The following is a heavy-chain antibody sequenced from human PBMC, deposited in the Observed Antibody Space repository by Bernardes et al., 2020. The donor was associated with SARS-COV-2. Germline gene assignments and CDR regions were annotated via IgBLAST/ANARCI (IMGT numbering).Heavy chain of an antibody. D-gene: IGHD5-12*01. CDR3: ARIAWRRFDF. J-gene: IGHJ4*02. CDR1: GDSVSNNGVA. Sequence: SQTPSLTCAIPGDSVSNNGVAWNWIRQSPSRGLEWLGMTYYRSKWNNDYAVSVKSRITINSDTSNNQFSLQFNSVIPEDKAVYYCARIAWRRFDFWGQGIMITGSS. CDR2: TYYRSKWNN. V-gene: IGHV6-1*01.